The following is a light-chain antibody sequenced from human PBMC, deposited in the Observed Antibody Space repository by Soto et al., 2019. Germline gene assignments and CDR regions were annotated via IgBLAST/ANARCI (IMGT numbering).Light chain of an antibody. CDR3: QQYNKWPQT. CDR2: GAS. J-gene: IGKJ1*01. Sequence: EIVMTQSPATLPVSPGDRVTLSVRASPSVSIYLAWYQQKPGQAPRLLIYGASTRATDIPPSFTGSGSGTEFTLTISSLQSEDIAVYYCQQYNKWPQTFGQGTKVDIK. V-gene: IGKV3-15*01. CDR1: PSVSIY.